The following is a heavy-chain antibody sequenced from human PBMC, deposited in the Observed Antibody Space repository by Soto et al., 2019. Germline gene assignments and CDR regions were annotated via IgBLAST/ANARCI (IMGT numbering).Heavy chain of an antibody. J-gene: IGHJ6*02. CDR3: ARDRGGGSFEELYYYYYYGMDV. V-gene: IGHV3-33*01. Sequence: PGGSLRLSCAASGFTFSSYGMHWVRQAPGKGLEWVAVIWYDGSNKYYADSVKGRFTISRDNSKNTLYLQMNSLRAEDTAVYYCARDRGGGSFEELYYYYYYGMDVWGQGTTVTVSS. D-gene: IGHD2-15*01. CDR1: GFTFSSYG. CDR2: IWYDGSNK.